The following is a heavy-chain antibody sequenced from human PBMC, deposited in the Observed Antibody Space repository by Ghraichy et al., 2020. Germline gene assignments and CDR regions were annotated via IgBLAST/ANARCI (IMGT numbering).Heavy chain of an antibody. CDR3: ARETGYCSGGRCYPDAFDI. V-gene: IGHV3-21*01. Sequence: GGSLRLSCAASGFTFSSYSMNWVRQAPGRGLEWVSSICSASSYIYYAESLQGRFTISRDNAKDSLYLQMNSLRAEDTAVYYCARETGYCSGGRCYPDAFDIWGKGTMVTVSS. J-gene: IGHJ3*02. CDR1: GFTFSSYS. CDR2: ICSASSYI. D-gene: IGHD2-15*01.